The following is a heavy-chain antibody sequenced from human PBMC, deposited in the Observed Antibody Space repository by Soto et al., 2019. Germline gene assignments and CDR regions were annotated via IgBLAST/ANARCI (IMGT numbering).Heavy chain of an antibody. Sequence: TLSLTCAVSGDSISSGAYTWSWIRQPPGKGLEWIGYIYQSGSTYYNPSLHSRVTISLDRSNNQFSLKLTSMTAADTAVYYCARVTMVRGRNSYYFDSWGQGTLVTVS. V-gene: IGHV4-30-2*01. CDR3: ARVTMVRGRNSYYFDS. CDR2: IYQSGST. J-gene: IGHJ4*02. CDR1: GDSISSGAYT. D-gene: IGHD3-10*01.